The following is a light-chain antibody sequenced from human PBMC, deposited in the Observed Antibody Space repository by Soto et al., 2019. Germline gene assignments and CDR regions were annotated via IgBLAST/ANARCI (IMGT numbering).Light chain of an antibody. CDR2: GAS. Sequence: EIVLTQSPGALSLSPGETATLSCRASQNVATMYLSWYQQKPGQAPRLLIYGASSRATGIPARFSGSGSGTDFTLTISSLESEDFAVYYCQQYGTSPRYTFGQGTKQEIK. CDR3: QQYGTSPRYT. CDR1: QNVATMY. V-gene: IGKV3-20*01. J-gene: IGKJ2*01.